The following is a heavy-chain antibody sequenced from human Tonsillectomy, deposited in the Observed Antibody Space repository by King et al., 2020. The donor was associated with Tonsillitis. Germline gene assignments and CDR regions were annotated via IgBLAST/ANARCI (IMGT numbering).Heavy chain of an antibody. D-gene: IGHD4-23*01. CDR3: AREESTTVVTAIEY. Sequence: QLVQSGAEVKKPGSSVKVSCKASGGTFSSYAISWVRQAPGQGLEWMGRIIPILGIANYAQKFQGRVTITSDKSTSTAYMELSSLRSEDTAVYYCAREESTTVVTAIEYWGQGTMVNV. CDR1: GGTFSSYA. V-gene: IGHV1-69*04. CDR2: IIPILGIA. J-gene: IGHJ4*02.